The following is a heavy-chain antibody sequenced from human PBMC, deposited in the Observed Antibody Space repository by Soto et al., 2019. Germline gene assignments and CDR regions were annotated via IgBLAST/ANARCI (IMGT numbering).Heavy chain of an antibody. D-gene: IGHD6-19*01. CDR2: ISSNGGST. CDR1: GFTFSSYA. V-gene: IGHV3-64*01. Sequence: GGSLRLSCAASGFTFSSYAMHWVRQAPGKGLEYVSAISSNGGSTYYANSVRGRFTISRDNSKNTLFLQMGSLRAEDMAVYYCARDHSSSGWYIYAFDIWGHGTMVTVSS. CDR3: ARDHSSSGWYIYAFDI. J-gene: IGHJ3*02.